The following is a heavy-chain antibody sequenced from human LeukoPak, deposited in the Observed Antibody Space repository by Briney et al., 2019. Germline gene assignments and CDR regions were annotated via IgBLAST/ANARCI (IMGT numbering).Heavy chain of an antibody. CDR1: GGSFSGYY. J-gene: IGHJ4*02. Sequence: PSETLSLTCAVYGGSFSGYYWSWIRQPPGKGLEWIGEINHSGSTNYNPSLKSRVTISVDTSKNQFSLKLSSVTAADTAVYYCARQGYGYDYWGQGTLVTVSS. D-gene: IGHD4-17*01. CDR3: ARQGYGYDY. V-gene: IGHV4-34*01. CDR2: INHSGST.